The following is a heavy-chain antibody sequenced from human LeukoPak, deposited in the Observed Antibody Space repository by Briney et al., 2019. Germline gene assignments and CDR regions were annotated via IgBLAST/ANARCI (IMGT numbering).Heavy chain of an antibody. J-gene: IGHJ4*02. Sequence: GASVKVSCKASGYTFSSYSMNWVRQAPGKGLEWVSSISSSSSYIYYADSVKGRFTISRDNAKNSLYLQMNSLRAEDTAVYYCARGLYSGYAYWGQGTLVTVSS. D-gene: IGHD5-12*01. CDR3: ARGLYSGYAY. CDR1: GYTFSSYS. V-gene: IGHV3-21*01. CDR2: ISSSSSYI.